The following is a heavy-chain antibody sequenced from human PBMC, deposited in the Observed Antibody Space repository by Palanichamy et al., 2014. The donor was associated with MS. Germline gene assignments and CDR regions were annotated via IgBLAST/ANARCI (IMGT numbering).Heavy chain of an antibody. CDR3: ATGGHGERAY. V-gene: IGHV3-21*01. D-gene: IGHD1-1*01. CDR2: ISPSSISR. Sequence: VRQAPGKGLEWVSFISPSSISRYYEDSVKGRFTISRDNAKNSLYLQMNSLRAEDTAIYYCATGGHGERAYWGQGTVVTVSS. J-gene: IGHJ4*02.